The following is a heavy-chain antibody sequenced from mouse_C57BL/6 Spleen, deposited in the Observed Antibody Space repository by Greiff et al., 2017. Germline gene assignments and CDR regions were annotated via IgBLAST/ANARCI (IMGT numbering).Heavy chain of an antibody. CDR3: AREHYSNRYAMDY. CDR1: GFTFSDYY. J-gene: IGHJ4*01. D-gene: IGHD2-5*01. V-gene: IGHV5-16*01. Sequence: EVQLQESEGGLVQPGSSMKLSCTASGFTFSDYYMAWVRQVPEKGLEWVANINYDGSSTYYLDSLKSRFIISRDNAKNILYLQMSSLKSEDTATYYCAREHYSNRYAMDYWGQGTSVTVSS. CDR2: INYDGSST.